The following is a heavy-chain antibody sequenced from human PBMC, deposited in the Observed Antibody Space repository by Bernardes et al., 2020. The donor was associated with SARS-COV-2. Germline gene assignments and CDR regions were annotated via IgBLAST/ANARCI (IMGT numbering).Heavy chain of an antibody. J-gene: IGHJ6*02. CDR2: ISSNGVST. V-gene: IGHV3-64*02. Sequence: GGSLRLSCAASGFTVSDSYMSWVRQAPGKGLKYVAGISSNGVSTTYADSVKGRVTISRDNFKNTLYLQMGSLRPEDMAVYYCARADFSGWDPDYGLDVWGQGTTVTVSS. CDR1: GFTVSDSY. D-gene: IGHD6-19*01. CDR3: ARADFSGWDPDYGLDV.